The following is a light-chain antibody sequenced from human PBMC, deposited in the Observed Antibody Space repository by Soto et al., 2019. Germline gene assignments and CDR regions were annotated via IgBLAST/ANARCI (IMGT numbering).Light chain of an antibody. J-gene: IGKJ3*01. V-gene: IGKV3D-20*02. CDR1: QSVSSSY. CDR2: DVS. Sequence: EIVLTQSPGTLSLSPGERGTRACRAFQSVSSSYLAWYQQKPGQAPRLLIYDVSNRATGTPARFSGSGSGTDFTLTISSLEPEDFAVYYCQHRSNWPIFTFGPGTKVDIK. CDR3: QHRSNWPIFT.